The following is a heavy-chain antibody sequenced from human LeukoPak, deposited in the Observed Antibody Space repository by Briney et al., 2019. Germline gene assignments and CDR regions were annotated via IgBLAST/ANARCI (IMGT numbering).Heavy chain of an antibody. V-gene: IGHV4-31*03. J-gene: IGHJ4*02. D-gene: IGHD3-16*02. CDR2: IYYSGST. Sequence: SQTLSLTCTVSGGSISSGGYYWSWIRQHPRKGLEWIGYIYYSGSTYYNPSLKSRVTISVDTSKNQFSLKLSSVTAADTAVYYCARNHYDYVWGSYRYGHFDYWGQGTLVTVSS. CDR1: GGSISSGGYY. CDR3: ARNHYDYVWGSYRYGHFDY.